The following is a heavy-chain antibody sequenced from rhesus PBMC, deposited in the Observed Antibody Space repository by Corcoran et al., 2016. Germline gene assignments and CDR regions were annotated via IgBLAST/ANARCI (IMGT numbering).Heavy chain of an antibody. CDR1: GASISSNY. J-gene: IGHJ6*01. V-gene: IGHV4-147*01. CDR3: ARGSGNYGLDS. CDR2: INGGSGST. D-gene: IGHD2-21*01. Sequence: QVQLQESGPGPVKPSETLPLTCAVSGASISSNYWSWTRQPPGKGLEWIGYINGGSGSTSYNPSLKSRVTFSRDTSKNQCSLTLSSVTAADTAAYYCARGSGNYGLDSWGQGVVVTVSS.